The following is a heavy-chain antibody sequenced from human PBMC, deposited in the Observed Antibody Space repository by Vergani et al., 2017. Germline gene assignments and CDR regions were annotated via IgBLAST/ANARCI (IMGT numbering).Heavy chain of an antibody. V-gene: IGHV4-34*01. CDR3: ARVNTETNGHLYYYYYMDV. CDR1: GGSFTSYH. J-gene: IGHJ6*03. Sequence: QVQLQQWGGGLLKPSETLSLTCVVNGGSFTSYHWTWIPQSPGEGLEWVGDIDHTGRPDYNPSLKSRLTMSVDKSRNQFSLTLNSVNATDTAIYFCARVNTETNGHLYYYYYMDVWGQGTAVTVS. CDR2: IDHTGRP. D-gene: IGHD4-11*01.